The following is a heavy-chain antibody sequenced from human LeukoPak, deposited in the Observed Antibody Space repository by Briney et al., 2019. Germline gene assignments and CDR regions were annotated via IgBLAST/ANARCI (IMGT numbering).Heavy chain of an antibody. CDR3: ARTSLADY. V-gene: IGHV4-59*01. CDR2: IYYSGST. CDR1: GDSLSTYY. J-gene: IGHJ4*02. Sequence: SETLSLTCTVSGDSLSTYYWSWIRQPPGKGLEWMGYIYYSGSTNYNPSLKSRVTISVDTSKNQFSLKLTSVTAADTAVYYCARTSLADYWGQGTLVTVSS.